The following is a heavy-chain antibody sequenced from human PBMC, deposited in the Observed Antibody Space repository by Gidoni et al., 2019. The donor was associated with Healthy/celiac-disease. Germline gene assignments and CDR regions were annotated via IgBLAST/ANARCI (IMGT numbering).Heavy chain of an antibody. D-gene: IGHD6-13*01. Sequence: QVQLVQSGAEVKKPGSSVKVSCKASGGTFSSYAISWVRQAPGPGLEWRGGIIPILGTANYAHKFQGRVTITADESTSTAYMELSSLKSEDTAVYYCARDSGYSSSWYGGWGQGTLVTVSS. J-gene: IGHJ4*02. CDR1: GGTFSSYA. CDR2: IIPILGTA. CDR3: ARDSGYSSSWYGG. V-gene: IGHV1-69*01.